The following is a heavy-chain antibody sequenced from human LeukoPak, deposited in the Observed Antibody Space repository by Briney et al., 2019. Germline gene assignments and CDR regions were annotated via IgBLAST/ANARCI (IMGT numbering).Heavy chain of an antibody. V-gene: IGHV3-33*01. Sequence: GGSLRLSCAASGFTFNSYGMHWVRQAPGKGLEWVAVIWYDGSSKYYAASVKGRFTISRDNSKNTLYLQTNSLRAEDTAVYYCARSVDFWSGYQDYWGQGTLVTVSS. CDR3: ARSVDFWSGYQDY. CDR2: IWYDGSSK. J-gene: IGHJ4*02. CDR1: GFTFNSYG. D-gene: IGHD3-3*01.